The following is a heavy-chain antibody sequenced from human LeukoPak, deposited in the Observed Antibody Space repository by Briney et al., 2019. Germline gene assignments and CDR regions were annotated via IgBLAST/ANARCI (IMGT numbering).Heavy chain of an antibody. V-gene: IGHV3-9*01. CDR2: ISWNSGSI. Sequence: PGRSLRLSCAASGFTFDDYAMHWVRQAPGKGLEWVSGISWNSGSIGYADSVKGRFTISRDNAKNSLYLQMNSLRAEDTAVYYCAKDLGSGGSDAFDIWGQGTMVTVSS. J-gene: IGHJ3*02. D-gene: IGHD2-15*01. CDR3: AKDLGSGGSDAFDI. CDR1: GFTFDDYA.